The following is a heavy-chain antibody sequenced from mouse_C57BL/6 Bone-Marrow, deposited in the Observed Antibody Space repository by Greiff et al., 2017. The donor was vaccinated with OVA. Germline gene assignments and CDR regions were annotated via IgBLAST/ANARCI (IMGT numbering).Heavy chain of an antibody. Sequence: QVQLQQPGAELVKPGASVKLSCKASGYTFTSYWMHWVKQRPGRGLEWIGRIDPNSGGTKYNEKFKSKATLTVDKPSSTAYMQLSSLTSEASAFYYCARPYYGSSSRAMDYWGQGTSVTVSS. J-gene: IGHJ4*01. CDR3: ARPYYGSSSRAMDY. CDR1: GYTFTSYW. CDR2: IDPNSGGT. V-gene: IGHV1-72*01. D-gene: IGHD1-1*01.